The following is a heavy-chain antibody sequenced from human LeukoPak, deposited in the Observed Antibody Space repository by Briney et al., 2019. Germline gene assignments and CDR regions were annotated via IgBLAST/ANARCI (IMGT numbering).Heavy chain of an antibody. Sequence: PGGSLRLSCAASGFTLSSYGMHWVRQAPGKGLEWVAYVSSDGSVKKYGESVKGRVAISRDNSKNTVDLQMNSLRGDDTAVYYCAKGGQRGSFYFESWGQGTLVSVSS. CDR2: VSSDGSVK. V-gene: IGHV3-30*02. J-gene: IGHJ4*02. CDR1: GFTLSSYG. D-gene: IGHD3-16*01. CDR3: AKGGQRGSFYFES.